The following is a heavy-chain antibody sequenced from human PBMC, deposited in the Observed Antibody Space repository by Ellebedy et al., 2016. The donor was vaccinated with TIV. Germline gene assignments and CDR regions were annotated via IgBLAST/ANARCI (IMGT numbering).Heavy chain of an antibody. CDR3: ARATLYNRGDN. J-gene: IGHJ4*02. D-gene: IGHD1-1*01. V-gene: IGHV3-53*01. CDR2: IYPDGGA. Sequence: GGSLRLSXAASGFIVSSNYMNWVRQAPGKGLEWVSIIYPDGGAYYAGSVKGRFTISRDSSQNTLSLQMNSLRVEDTDVYYCARATLYNRGDNWGQGTLVTVSA. CDR1: GFIVSSNY.